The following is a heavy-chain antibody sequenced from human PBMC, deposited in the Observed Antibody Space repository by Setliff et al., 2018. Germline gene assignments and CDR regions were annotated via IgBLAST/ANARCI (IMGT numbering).Heavy chain of an antibody. J-gene: IGHJ4*01. CDR1: GFTFDDYD. CDR2: IKWNGGDR. Sequence: GGSLRLSCVASGFTFDDYDMAWVRQAPGKGLEWVAGIKWNGGDRGYADSVRGRFTISRDNAKNSLHLQMDSLRAEDTALYYCARGGPYCSGWYAIEYWGQGALVTVSS. D-gene: IGHD6-19*01. V-gene: IGHV3-20*04. CDR3: ARGGPYCSGWYAIEY.